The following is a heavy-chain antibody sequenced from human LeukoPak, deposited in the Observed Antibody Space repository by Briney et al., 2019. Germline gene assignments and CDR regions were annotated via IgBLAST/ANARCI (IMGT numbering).Heavy chain of an antibody. CDR2: ISSSGRTI. CDR3: ARQFGGSYGY. D-gene: IGHD1-26*01. Sequence: GGSLRLSCAASGFTLSNYEMNWVRQAPGKGLEWVSYISSSGRTIYYADSVKGRFTISRDNAKNSLYLDMNSLGAEDTAVYYCARQFGGSYGYWGQGTLVTVSS. J-gene: IGHJ4*02. CDR1: GFTLSNYE. V-gene: IGHV3-48*03.